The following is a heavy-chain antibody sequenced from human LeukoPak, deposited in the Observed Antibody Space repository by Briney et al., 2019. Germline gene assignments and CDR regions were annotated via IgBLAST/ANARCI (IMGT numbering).Heavy chain of an antibody. D-gene: IGHD2-15*01. J-gene: IGHJ3*02. CDR1: GYTFTGYY. Sequence: SVKVSCKASGYTFTGYYMHWVRQAPGQGLEWMGWINPNSGGTNYAQKFQGRVTMTRDTSISTAYMELSRLRSDDTAAYYCASTSATLRGAFDIWGQGTMVTVSS. CDR2: INPNSGGT. CDR3: ASTSATLRGAFDI. V-gene: IGHV1-2*02.